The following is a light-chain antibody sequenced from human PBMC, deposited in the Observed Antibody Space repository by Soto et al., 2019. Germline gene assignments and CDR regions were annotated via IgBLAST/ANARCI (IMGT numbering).Light chain of an antibody. CDR2: AAS. CDR3: QQVHIFPLT. V-gene: IGKV1-12*01. CDR1: QGISGW. Sequence: DVLMTQSPSSVYASVGDRVSITCRASQGISGWLAWYQQKPGKAPKLLIYAASSLQSGVPSRFSGSGSGTDFTLTINTLQPEDFATYYCQQVHIFPLTFGGGTKVEIK. J-gene: IGKJ4*01.